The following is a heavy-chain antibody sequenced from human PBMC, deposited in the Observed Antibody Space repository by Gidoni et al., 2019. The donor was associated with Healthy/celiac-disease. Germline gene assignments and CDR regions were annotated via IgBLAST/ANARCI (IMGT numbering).Heavy chain of an antibody. CDR3: AKDLGGATFGAFDI. D-gene: IGHD1-26*01. CDR2: SSGSGGST. Sequence: EVQLLESGGGLVQPGGSLRLSCAASGFTFRSYAMSWVRQAPGKGLEGVAASSGSGGSTYYADAVKGRFTISRDNSKNTLYLQMNSLRAEDTAVYYCAKDLGGATFGAFDIWGQGTMVTVSS. V-gene: IGHV3-23*01. J-gene: IGHJ3*02. CDR1: GFTFRSYA.